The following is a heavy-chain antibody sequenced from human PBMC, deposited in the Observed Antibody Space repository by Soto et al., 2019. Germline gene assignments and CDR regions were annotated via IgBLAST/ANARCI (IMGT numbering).Heavy chain of an antibody. J-gene: IGHJ4*02. CDR1: GFTFSSYG. D-gene: IGHD6-13*01. CDR3: AKDRSSSWCFDY. V-gene: IGHV3-30*18. CDR2: ISYDGSNK. Sequence: GGSLRLSCAASGFTFSSYGMHWVRQAPGKGLEWVAVISYDGSNKYYADSVKGRFTISRDNSKNTLYLQMNSLRAEDTAVYYCAKDRSSSWCFDYWGQGTLVTVS.